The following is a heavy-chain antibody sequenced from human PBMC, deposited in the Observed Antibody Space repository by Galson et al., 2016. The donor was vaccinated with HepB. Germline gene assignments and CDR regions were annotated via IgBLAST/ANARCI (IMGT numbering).Heavy chain of an antibody. J-gene: IGHJ3*01. CDR1: GFTFSTYS. CDR3: GRMRHSGEPFDV. D-gene: IGHD3-10*01. Sequence: SLRLSCAASGFTFSTYSMNWVRQAPGKGLEWVSSISGNSNYVYHADSVKGRFTISRDNAKNSLYLQMDSLRAEDTALYYCGRMRHSGEPFDVWGQGTTVTVSS. CDR2: ISGNSNYV. V-gene: IGHV3-21*01.